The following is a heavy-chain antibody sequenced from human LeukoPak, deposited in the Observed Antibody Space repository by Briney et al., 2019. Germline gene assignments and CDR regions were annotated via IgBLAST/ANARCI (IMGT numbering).Heavy chain of an antibody. J-gene: IGHJ4*02. V-gene: IGHV3-33*01. D-gene: IGHD4-17*01. CDR1: GFTFSSYG. CDR3: ARDIYFYGDYVIDY. CDR2: IWYDGSNK. Sequence: GRSLRLSCAASGFTFSSYGMHWVRQAPGKGLEWVAVIWYDGSNKYYADSVKGRFTISRDNSKNTLYLQMNSLRAEDTAVYYCARDIYFYGDYVIDYWGQGTLVTVSS.